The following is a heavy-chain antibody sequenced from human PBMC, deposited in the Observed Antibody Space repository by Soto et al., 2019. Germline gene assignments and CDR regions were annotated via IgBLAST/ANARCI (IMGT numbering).Heavy chain of an antibody. CDR2: IDPSDSYT. CDR1: GYSFTSYW. CDR3: ARHPSVVVVAATPNYYGMDV. Sequence: GESLKISCKGSGYSFTSYWISWVRQMPGKGLEWMGRIDPSDSYTNYSPSFQGHVTISADKSISTAYLQWSSLKASDTAMYYCARHPSVVVVAATPNYYGMDVWGQGTTVTVS. J-gene: IGHJ6*02. V-gene: IGHV5-10-1*01. D-gene: IGHD2-15*01.